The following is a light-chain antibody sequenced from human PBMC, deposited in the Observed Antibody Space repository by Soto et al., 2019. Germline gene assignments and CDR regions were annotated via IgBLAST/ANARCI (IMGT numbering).Light chain of an antibody. J-gene: IGLJ2*01. Sequence: QSALTQPASVSGSPGQSITISCTGTSSDVGGYDYVSWYQQHPDKAPKLMIYEVSNRPSGVSHRFSGSKSGNTASLTISGLQAEDAADYYCSSYARSNSLVFGGGTKVTVL. CDR2: EVS. CDR1: SSDVGGYDY. CDR3: SSYARSNSLV. V-gene: IGLV2-14*01.